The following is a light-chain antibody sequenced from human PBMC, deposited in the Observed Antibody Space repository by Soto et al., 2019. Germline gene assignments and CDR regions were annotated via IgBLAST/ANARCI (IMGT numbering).Light chain of an antibody. CDR2: DVS. Sequence: QSALTQPRSVSGSPGQSVTISCTGTSSDVGAYNYVSWYQQHPGKAPKLMIYDVSKRPSGVPDRFSGSKSGNTASLTISGLQAEDEADYYCTSYAGDNNYLFGTGTKLTVL. J-gene: IGLJ1*01. V-gene: IGLV2-11*01. CDR3: TSYAGDNNYL. CDR1: SSDVGAYNY.